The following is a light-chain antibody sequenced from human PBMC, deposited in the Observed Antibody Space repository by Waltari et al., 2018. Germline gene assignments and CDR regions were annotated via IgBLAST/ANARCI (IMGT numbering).Light chain of an antibody. CDR1: QSISDW. Sequence: DIQMTQSPSTLSASVGDRVTITCRASQSISDWLAWYQQKPGQAPKLLIYKASSLESGVPSRFSGSGSGTEFTLTISSLQPDDFATYYCQPYNSYSIMFGQGTRLEIK. CDR3: QPYNSYSIM. CDR2: KAS. V-gene: IGKV1-5*03. J-gene: IGKJ5*01.